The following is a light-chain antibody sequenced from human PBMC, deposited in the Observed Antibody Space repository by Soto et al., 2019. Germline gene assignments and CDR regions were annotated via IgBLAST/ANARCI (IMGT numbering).Light chain of an antibody. J-gene: IGKJ1*01. CDR3: QQYYTPPWT. V-gene: IGKV4-1*01. Sequence: DSVMTQSPDSLAVSLGERATINCKSSQSVLYSSNNKNYLAWYQQKPGQPPKALIYWASTRESGVPDRFSGSGSGTDFTLTISSLQAEDVAVYYCQQYYTPPWTSGQGTKVDI. CDR2: WAS. CDR1: QSVLYSSNNKNY.